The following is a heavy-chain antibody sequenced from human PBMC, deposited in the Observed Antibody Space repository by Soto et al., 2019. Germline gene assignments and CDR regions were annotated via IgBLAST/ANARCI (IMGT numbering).Heavy chain of an antibody. CDR1: GGSISSSDW. CDR3: VRDVGAREVVPFDV. J-gene: IGHJ4*02. CDR2: IYHDGGT. V-gene: IGHV4-4*02. Sequence: PSETLSLTCTVSGGSISSSDWWTWVRQAPGKGLEWIGKIYHDGGTNYSPSLKSRFTISRDNAKNTLYLQMNSLRVDETAVYFCVRDVGAREVVPFDVWGRGTLVTVSS. D-gene: IGHD3-9*01.